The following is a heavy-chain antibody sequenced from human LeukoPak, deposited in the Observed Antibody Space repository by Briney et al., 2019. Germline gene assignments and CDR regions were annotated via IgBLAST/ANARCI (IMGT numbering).Heavy chain of an antibody. CDR3: ARLSQTPDYYTLGGYYYLGY. D-gene: IGHD3-10*01. V-gene: IGHV1-8*01. J-gene: IGHJ4*02. CDR2: MNPNSGNT. CDR1: GYTFTSYD. Sequence: ASVKVSCKASGYTFTSYDINWVRQATGQGPEWMGWMNPNSGNTGYEQKFQGRATMTRNTSISTAYMELSSLRSEDTAIYYCARLSQTPDYYTLGGYYYLGYWGQGTPVTVSS.